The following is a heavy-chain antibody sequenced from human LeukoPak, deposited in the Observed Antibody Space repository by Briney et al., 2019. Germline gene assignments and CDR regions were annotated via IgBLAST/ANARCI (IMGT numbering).Heavy chain of an antibody. D-gene: IGHD3-10*01. Sequence: GASVKVSCKASGYTFTSYAMHWVRQAPGRRLEWMGWINAGNGNTKYAQKVPGRVTITRSTSTSTASMELSSLRSEDTAVYYCARVVSGSYYNRLDYWGQGTLVTVSS. CDR3: ARVVSGSYYNRLDY. J-gene: IGHJ4*02. CDR1: GYTFTSYA. V-gene: IGHV1-3*01. CDR2: INAGNGNT.